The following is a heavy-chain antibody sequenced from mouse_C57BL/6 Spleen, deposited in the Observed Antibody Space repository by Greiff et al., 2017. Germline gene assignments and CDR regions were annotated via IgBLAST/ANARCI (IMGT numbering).Heavy chain of an antibody. V-gene: IGHV3-6*01. Sequence: DVQLQESGPSLVKPSQSLSLTCSVTGYSITSGYYWNWIRQFPGNKLEWMGYISYDGSNNYNASLKNRITLTRDTSKNQFFLKLTSVTTEDTDTYYCARGYSYDGILDYWGQGTTLTVSS. CDR3: ARGYSYDGILDY. CDR1: GYSITSGYY. J-gene: IGHJ2*01. CDR2: ISYDGSN. D-gene: IGHD2-12*01.